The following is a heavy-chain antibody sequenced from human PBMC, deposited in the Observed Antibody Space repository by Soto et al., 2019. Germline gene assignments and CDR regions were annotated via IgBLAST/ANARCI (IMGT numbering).Heavy chain of an antibody. CDR2: ISSSSSYI. J-gene: IGHJ6*03. CDR1: GFTFSSYS. CDR3: ARDPILTGYYRQGFYYYYMDV. D-gene: IGHD3-9*01. V-gene: IGHV3-21*01. Sequence: GGSLRLSCAASGFTFSSYSMNWVRQAPGKGLEWVSSISSSSSYIYYADSVKGRFTISRDKAKNSLYLQMNSLRAEDTAVSYCARDPILTGYYRQGFYYYYMDVWGKGTTVTVSS.